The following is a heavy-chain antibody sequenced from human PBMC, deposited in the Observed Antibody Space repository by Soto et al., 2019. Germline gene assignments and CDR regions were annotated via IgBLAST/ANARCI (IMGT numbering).Heavy chain of an antibody. D-gene: IGHD3-22*01. CDR2: MNPNSGNT. Sequence: QVQLVQSGAEVKKPGASVKVSCKASGYTFTSYDINWVRQATGQGLEWMGWMNPNSGNTGYAQKFQGRVTMTRNTSISTAYMELSSLISEDTAVYYCARERTYYYDSSMDVWGQGTTVTVSS. J-gene: IGHJ6*02. CDR3: ARERTYYYDSSMDV. V-gene: IGHV1-8*01. CDR1: GYTFTSYD.